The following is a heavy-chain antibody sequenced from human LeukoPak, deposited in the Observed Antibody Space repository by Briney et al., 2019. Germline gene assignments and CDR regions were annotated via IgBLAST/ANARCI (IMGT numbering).Heavy chain of an antibody. CDR3: ARLRFTDYYYYGMDV. Sequence: KPSETLSLTCTVSGGSISSYYRSWIRQPPGKGLEWIGYIYYSGSTNYNPSLKSRVTISVDTSKNQFSLKLSSVTAADTAVYYCARLRFTDYYYYGMDVWGQGTTVTVSS. CDR1: GGSISSYY. D-gene: IGHD3-10*01. CDR2: IYYSGST. J-gene: IGHJ6*02. V-gene: IGHV4-59*08.